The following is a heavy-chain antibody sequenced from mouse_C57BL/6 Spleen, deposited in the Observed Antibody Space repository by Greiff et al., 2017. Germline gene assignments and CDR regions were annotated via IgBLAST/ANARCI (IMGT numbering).Heavy chain of an antibody. CDR2: IYPGDGDT. D-gene: IGHD3-2*02. Sequence: QVQLQQSGAELVKPGASLKISCKASGYAFSSYWMNWVQQRPGKGLEWIGQIYPGDGDTNSNGKLQGKATLTADKSSCKAYMQLSSLTSEDSAVYFCARLDSSGYNYWGQGTTLTVSS. V-gene: IGHV1-80*01. CDR1: GYAFSSYW. J-gene: IGHJ2*01. CDR3: ARLDSSGYNY.